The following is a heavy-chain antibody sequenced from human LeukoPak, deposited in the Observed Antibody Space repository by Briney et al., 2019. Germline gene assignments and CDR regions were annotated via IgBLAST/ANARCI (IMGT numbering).Heavy chain of an antibody. Sequence: GGSLRLSCEASGLTFSTYGMHWVRQAPGKGLEWVAVIWYDGSKRHYADSVKGRFTISRDNSTNTLYLQMNTLRAEDTAMYYCAGGYCSNTTCFDYWGQGTLVIVSS. CDR2: IWYDGSKR. J-gene: IGHJ4*02. CDR1: GLTFSTYG. CDR3: AGGYCSNTTCFDY. V-gene: IGHV3-33*01. D-gene: IGHD2-2*03.